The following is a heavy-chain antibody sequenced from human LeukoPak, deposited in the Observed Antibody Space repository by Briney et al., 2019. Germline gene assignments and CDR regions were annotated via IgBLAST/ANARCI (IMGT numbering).Heavy chain of an antibody. Sequence: GGSLRLSCAASGFTFSSYAMSWVRQAPGKGLEWVSAISGSGGSTYYADSVKGRFTISRDNSKNTLYLQMNSLRAEDTAVYYCAKVVRYRSSSGAWDWGQGTLVTVSS. CDR3: AKVVRYRSSSGAWD. D-gene: IGHD6-13*01. CDR2: ISGSGGST. J-gene: IGHJ4*02. CDR1: GFTFSSYA. V-gene: IGHV3-23*01.